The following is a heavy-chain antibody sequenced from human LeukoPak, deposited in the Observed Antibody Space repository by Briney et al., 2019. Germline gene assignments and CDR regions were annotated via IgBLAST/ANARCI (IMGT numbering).Heavy chain of an antibody. J-gene: IGHJ5*02. D-gene: IGHD6-19*01. CDR1: GGSISSSSYY. V-gene: IGHV4-39*07. Sequence: SETLSLTCTVSGGSISSSSYYWGWIRQPPGKGLEWIGSIYYSGSTYYNPSLKSRVTISVDTSKNQFSLKLSSVTAADTAVYYCAREGSSRSSGWYGGENWFDPWGQGTLVTVSS. CDR3: AREGSSRSSGWYGGENWFDP. CDR2: IYYSGST.